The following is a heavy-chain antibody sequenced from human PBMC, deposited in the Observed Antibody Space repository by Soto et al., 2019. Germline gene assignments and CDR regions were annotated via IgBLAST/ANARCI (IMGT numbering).Heavy chain of an antibody. D-gene: IGHD6-13*01. Sequence: QVQLVQSGAEVKKPGASVKVSCKASGYTFTSYGISWVRQAPGQGLEWMGWISAYNGNTNYAQKLQGRVTMTTDTPTSTAYMELRSLRSDDTAVYYCARDSSSWYVGFYGMDVWGQGTTVTVSS. V-gene: IGHV1-18*01. CDR3: ARDSSSWYVGFYGMDV. J-gene: IGHJ6*02. CDR2: ISAYNGNT. CDR1: GYTFTSYG.